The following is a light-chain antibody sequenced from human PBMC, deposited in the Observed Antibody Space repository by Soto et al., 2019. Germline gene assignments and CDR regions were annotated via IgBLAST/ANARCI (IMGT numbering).Light chain of an antibody. J-gene: IGKJ5*01. CDR3: QQLLSYPIT. Sequence: IKVNQTPSTVCASVGDTGSVTWRASRSVSGWFAWYPQKPGAAPKLLIYDASALPRGVPSRFRGSGSGTKFTLTIASLQPDDLATYYCQQLLSYPITIGQGTRLEIK. CDR1: RSVSGW. CDR2: DAS. V-gene: IGKV1-5*01.